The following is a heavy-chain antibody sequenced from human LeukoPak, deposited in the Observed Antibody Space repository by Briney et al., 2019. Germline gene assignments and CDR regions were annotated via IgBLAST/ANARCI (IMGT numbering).Heavy chain of an antibody. Sequence: PGGSLRLSCAASGFTFDDYAMHWVRQAPGKGLEWVSGISWNSGSIGYADSVKGRFTISRDNAKNSLYLQMNSLRAEDTALYYCAKIWADYYGSGTAFDIWGQGTMVTVSS. CDR1: GFTFDDYA. CDR2: ISWNSGSI. V-gene: IGHV3-9*01. CDR3: AKIWADYYGSGTAFDI. D-gene: IGHD3-10*01. J-gene: IGHJ3*02.